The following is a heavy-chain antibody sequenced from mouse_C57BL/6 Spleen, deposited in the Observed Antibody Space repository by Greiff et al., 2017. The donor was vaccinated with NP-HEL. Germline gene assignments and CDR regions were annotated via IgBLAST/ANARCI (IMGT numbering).Heavy chain of an antibody. CDR3: ARELVNYFDY. D-gene: IGHD2-2*01. CDR2: ISSGSSTI. V-gene: IGHV5-17*01. J-gene: IGHJ2*01. Sequence: EVQRVESGGGLVKPGGSLKLSCAASGFTFSDYGMHWVRQAPEKGLEWVAYISSGSSTIYYADTVKGRFPISRDNAKNTLFLQMTSLRSEDTAMYYCARELVNYFDYWGQGTTLTVSS. CDR1: GFTFSDYG.